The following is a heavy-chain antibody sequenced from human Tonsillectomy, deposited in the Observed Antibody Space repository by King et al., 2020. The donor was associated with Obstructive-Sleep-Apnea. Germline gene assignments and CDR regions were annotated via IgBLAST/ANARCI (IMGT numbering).Heavy chain of an antibody. CDR2: IYTNGST. CDR1: GGSISSYY. J-gene: IGHJ6*02. D-gene: IGHD3-16*01. CDR3: ARGGSSNYYYYGMDV. Sequence: QLQESGPGLVKPSETLSLTCTVSGGSISSYYCSWIRQPAGKGLEWIGRIYTNGSTNYNPSLKSRVTMSVDTSKNQFSLKLSSVTAADTAVYYCARGGSSNYYYYGMDVWGQGTTVTVSS. V-gene: IGHV4-4*07.